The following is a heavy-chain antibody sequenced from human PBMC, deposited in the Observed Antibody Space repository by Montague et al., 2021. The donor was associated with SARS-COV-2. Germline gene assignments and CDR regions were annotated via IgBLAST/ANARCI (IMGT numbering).Heavy chain of an antibody. CDR1: GDSVSSNSAA. CDR2: TYYRSEWYT. D-gene: IGHD3-10*01. J-gene: IGHJ6*02. CDR3: ARATRRSLWFGQDYYYVMDY. Sequence: CAISGDSVSSNSAAWNWIRLSPSRGLEWLGRTYYRSEWYTDYSVSVKSRITINPDTSKNQFSLQLNSVTPEDTAVYYCARATRRSLWFGQDYYYVMDYWGQGTTVTVSS. V-gene: IGHV6-1*01.